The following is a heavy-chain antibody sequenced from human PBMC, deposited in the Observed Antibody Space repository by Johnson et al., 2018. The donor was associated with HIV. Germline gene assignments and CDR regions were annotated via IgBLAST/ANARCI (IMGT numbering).Heavy chain of an antibody. V-gene: IGHV3-20*04. Sequence: VQLVESGGSVIRPGDSLRLSCAASGFTFDYYDMTWVRQAPGKGLEWVSGINWNGGATFYADSMKGRFTISRDNSKNTLYLQMNSLRAEDTAVYYCAKVFGTYDSEDTFDIWGQVTMVTVSS. CDR1: GFTFDYYD. J-gene: IGHJ3*02. D-gene: IGHD1-26*01. CDR3: AKVFGTYDSEDTFDI. CDR2: INWNGGAT.